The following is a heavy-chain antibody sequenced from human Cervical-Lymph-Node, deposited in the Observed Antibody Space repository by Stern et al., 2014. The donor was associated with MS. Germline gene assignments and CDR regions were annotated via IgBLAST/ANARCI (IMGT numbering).Heavy chain of an antibody. CDR2: INTDTGNP. V-gene: IGHV7-4-1*02. Sequence: QVQLVESGSELKKPGASVKVSCKASGYTFTSYGMIWVRQAPGQGLEWIGWINTDTGNPTYAQGFAGRSVSSLDTSVNTAYLQITSLEAEDTAVYYCARKIIGVGVSEYWGQGTLVTVSS. CDR1: GYTFTSYG. CDR3: ARKIIGVGVSEY. D-gene: IGHD1-26*01. J-gene: IGHJ4*02.